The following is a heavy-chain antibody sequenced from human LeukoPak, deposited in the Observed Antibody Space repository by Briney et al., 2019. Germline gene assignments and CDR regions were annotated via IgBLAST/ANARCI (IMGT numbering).Heavy chain of an antibody. CDR1: GGSISSGGYY. Sequence: PSETLSLTCTVSGGSISSGGYYWSWIRQHPGKGLEWIGYIYYSGSTYYNPSLKSRVTISVYTSKNQFSLKLSSVTAADTAVYYCARVVRYGSVADGHHQYYFDYWGQGTLVTVSS. V-gene: IGHV4-31*03. J-gene: IGHJ4*02. CDR2: IYYSGST. CDR3: ARVVRYGSVADGHHQYYFDY. D-gene: IGHD3-10*01.